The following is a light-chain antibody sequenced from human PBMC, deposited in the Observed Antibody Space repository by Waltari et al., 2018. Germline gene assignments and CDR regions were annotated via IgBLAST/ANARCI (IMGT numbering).Light chain of an antibody. CDR2: DVT. CDR1: TGNVAVYNY. V-gene: IGLV2-11*01. J-gene: IGLJ3*02. Sequence: QSVLTQPRSVSGSPGQSVTISCTGSTGNVAVYNYVSWYQQHPGKAPKLIIYDVTQRPSGVPDRFSGSKSANTASLTISGLQTEDEADYYCCSYAGSYTWMFGGGTKVTVL. CDR3: CSYAGSYTWM.